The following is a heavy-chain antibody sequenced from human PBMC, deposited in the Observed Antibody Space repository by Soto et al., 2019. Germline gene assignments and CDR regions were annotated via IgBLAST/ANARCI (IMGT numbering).Heavy chain of an antibody. Sequence: EVQLVESGGALVQPGGSLRVSCAASGFSVSNNYMSWVRQAPGKGLEWVAFIYSGGDTFYADSVKGRFSISRDKSRNTLYLQMNSLRVEDTAVYYFAVRWKWGQGTLVTVSS. CDR2: IYSGGDT. CDR3: AVRWK. D-gene: IGHD1-1*01. CDR1: GFSVSNNY. V-gene: IGHV3-66*01. J-gene: IGHJ4*02.